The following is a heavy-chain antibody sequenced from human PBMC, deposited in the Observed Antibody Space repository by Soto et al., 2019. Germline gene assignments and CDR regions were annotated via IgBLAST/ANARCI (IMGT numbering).Heavy chain of an antibody. J-gene: IGHJ4*02. CDR3: AKEKGCNGSGSDLRGGELDY. CDR1: GFTFSSYG. Sequence: QVQLVESGGGVVQPGRSLRLSCAASGFTFSSYGMHWVRQAPGKGLEWVAVISYDGSNKYYADSVKGRFTISRDNSKNTRDLQLNSLRAGDTVVHYCAKEKGCNGSGSDLRGGELDYWGQGTLVTVSS. D-gene: IGHD3-10*01. V-gene: IGHV3-30*18. CDR2: ISYDGSNK.